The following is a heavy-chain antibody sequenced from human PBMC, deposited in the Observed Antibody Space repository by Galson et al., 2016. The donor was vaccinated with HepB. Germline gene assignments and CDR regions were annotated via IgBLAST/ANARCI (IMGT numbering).Heavy chain of an antibody. V-gene: IGHV5-10-1*01. CDR1: GYSFISYW. CDR2: IDPSDSYI. D-gene: IGHD5-18*01. J-gene: IGHJ6*02. Sequence: QSGAEVKKPGESLRISCKTSGYSFISYWVTWVRQMPGKGLEWMGRIDPSDSYIDYSPSFPSHVTISADKSITTAYLQWSSLKASDTAMYYCARLDTTYNYFHMDVWGQGTTVTVSS. CDR3: ARLDTTYNYFHMDV.